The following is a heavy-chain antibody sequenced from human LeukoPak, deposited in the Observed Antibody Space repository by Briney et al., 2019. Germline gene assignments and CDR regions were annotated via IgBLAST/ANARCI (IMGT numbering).Heavy chain of an antibody. CDR1: GDSISSTYF. CDR3: ARLGYCSGGSCHHDY. J-gene: IGHJ4*02. V-gene: IGHV4-38-2*02. D-gene: IGHD2-15*01. CDR2: INHNGNT. Sequence: SETLSLTCTVSGDSISSTYFWACIRQPPGTGLEWIATINHNGNTYYNPFLKSRVTISVDRSRNQFSLKLTSVTAADTAVYYCARLGYCSGGSCHHDYWGQGTLVTVS.